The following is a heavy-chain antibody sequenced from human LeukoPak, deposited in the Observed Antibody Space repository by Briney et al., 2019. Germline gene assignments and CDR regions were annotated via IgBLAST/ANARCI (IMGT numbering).Heavy chain of an antibody. CDR2: ISGNDGST. V-gene: IGHV3-23*01. Sequence: GGSLRLSCAASGFTFSSYVMSWVRQAPGKGLEWVSLISGNDGSTYYADSVKGRFTISRDNSKNTLYLQMNSLRAEDTAVYYCAKVSRWLQIHYYYMDVWGKGTTVTVSS. CDR1: GFTFSSYV. J-gene: IGHJ6*03. D-gene: IGHD5-24*01. CDR3: AKVSRWLQIHYYYMDV.